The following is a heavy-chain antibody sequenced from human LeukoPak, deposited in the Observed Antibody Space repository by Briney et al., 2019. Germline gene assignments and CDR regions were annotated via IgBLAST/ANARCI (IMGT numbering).Heavy chain of an antibody. J-gene: IGHJ4*02. Sequence: GGSLRLSCAASGLTFSIYWMTWVRQAPGKGLEWVANIRQDGSEKYYVDSVRGRFTISRDNAKNSLYLQMNSLRAEDTAVYYCATDRSHDDDSGSYPRFDYWGQGTLVTVSS. V-gene: IGHV3-7*01. D-gene: IGHD3-22*01. CDR3: ATDRSHDDDSGSYPRFDY. CDR2: IRQDGSEK. CDR1: GLTFSIYW.